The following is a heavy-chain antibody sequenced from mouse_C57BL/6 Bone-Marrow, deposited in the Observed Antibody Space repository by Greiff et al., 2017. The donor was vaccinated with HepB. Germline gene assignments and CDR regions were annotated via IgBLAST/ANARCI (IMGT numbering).Heavy chain of an antibody. CDR2: FHPSDSDT. D-gene: IGHD4-1*01. J-gene: IGHJ2*01. CDR3: AIWDPKGVCPVDY. CDR1: GYTFTSYW. V-gene: IGHV1-74*01. Sequence: VQLQQSGAELVEPGASVKVSCKASGYTFTSYWMHSVKQRPGQGLEWIGRFHPSDSDTNYNQKFKGKATLTVDKSSSTAYMQLSSLTSEDSAVYYGAIWDPKGVCPVDYGGQGTTLTVSS.